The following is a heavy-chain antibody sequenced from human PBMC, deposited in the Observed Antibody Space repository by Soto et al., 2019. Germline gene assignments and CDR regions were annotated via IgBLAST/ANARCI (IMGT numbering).Heavy chain of an antibody. CDR1: GYTFTGYY. CDR3: ARGQGAITIFGVVPNWFDP. CDR2: INPNSGGT. J-gene: IGHJ5*02. V-gene: IGHV1-2*02. Sequence: QVQLVQSGAEVKKPGASVKVSCKASGYTFTGYYMHWVRQAPGQGLEWMGWINPNSGGTNYAQKFQDRVTMTRDTSISTAYMELSRLRSDDTAVYYCARGQGAITIFGVVPNWFDPWGQGTLVTVSS. D-gene: IGHD3-3*01.